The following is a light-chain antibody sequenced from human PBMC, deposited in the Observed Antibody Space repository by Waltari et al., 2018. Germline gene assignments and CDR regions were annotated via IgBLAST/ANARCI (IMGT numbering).Light chain of an antibody. Sequence: DIVMTQTPVSLSVTPGQPTSIPCQSSQSLLHTDGKRYLYWYLQKPGQPPQLLIHEVSKRFSGVPDRFSGSGSGTDFTLKISRVEAEDVGVYYCMQSIQMPLTFGGGTKVEIK. CDR1: QSLLHTDGKRY. CDR2: EVS. CDR3: MQSIQMPLT. V-gene: IGKV2D-29*01. J-gene: IGKJ4*01.